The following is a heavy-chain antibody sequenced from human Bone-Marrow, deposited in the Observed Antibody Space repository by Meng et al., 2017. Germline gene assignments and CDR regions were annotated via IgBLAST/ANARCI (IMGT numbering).Heavy chain of an antibody. J-gene: IGHJ4*02. CDR3: TRDFDSGYGL. Sequence: VELGECGGDLVQPGGSLRLSCAASGFSFSSNGMHWVRQAPGKGLEWVAVIWYDGSNKYYADSVKGRFTISRDNAKNTLYLQLNSLRGEDTAVYYCTRDFDSGYGLWGQGTLVTVSS. CDR2: IWYDGSNK. CDR1: GFSFSSNG. V-gene: IGHV3-33*08. D-gene: IGHD5-12*01.